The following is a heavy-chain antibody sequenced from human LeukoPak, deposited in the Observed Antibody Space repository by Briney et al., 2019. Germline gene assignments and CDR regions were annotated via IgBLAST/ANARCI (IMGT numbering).Heavy chain of an antibody. CDR1: GYTLTELS. Sequence: ASVKVSCKVSGYTLTELSIHWVRQAPGKGLEWMGGFDPEDDETIYAQKFQGRVTMTEDTSTDTAYMELSSLRSEDTAVYYCATKGYRSGWGLSNFDYWGQGTLVTVSS. CDR2: FDPEDDET. D-gene: IGHD6-19*01. J-gene: IGHJ4*02. V-gene: IGHV1-24*01. CDR3: ATKGYRSGWGLSNFDY.